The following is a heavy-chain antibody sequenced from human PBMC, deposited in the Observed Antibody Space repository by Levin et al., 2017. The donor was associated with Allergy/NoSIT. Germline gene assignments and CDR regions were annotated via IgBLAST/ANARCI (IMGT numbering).Heavy chain of an antibody. CDR2: ISAYSGNT. D-gene: IGHD3-22*01. CDR3: ARDDPYDSSGYYDY. J-gene: IGHJ4*02. CDR1: GYTFTDCG. V-gene: IGHV1-18*01. Sequence: ASVKVSCKASGYTFTDCGITWVRQAPGQGLEWMGWISAYSGNTHYAQKFQGRVTMTTDTSTSTAYMELRSLRSDDTAVYYCARDDPYDSSGYYDYWGQGTLVTVS.